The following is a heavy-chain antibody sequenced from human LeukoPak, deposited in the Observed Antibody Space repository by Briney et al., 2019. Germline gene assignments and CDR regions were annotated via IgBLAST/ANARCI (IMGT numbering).Heavy chain of an antibody. J-gene: IGHJ3*01. CDR2: INPNSGGT. CDR3: ARERGIRDAFDF. Sequence: ASVKVSCKASGYTFSDYYMHWVRQAPGQGLEWMGWINPNSGGTNYAQKFQGRVTMTRDTSISTAYMELSRLRPEDMAVYYCARERGIRDAFDFWGQGTMVTVSS. D-gene: IGHD1-14*01. V-gene: IGHV1-2*02. CDR1: GYTFSDYY.